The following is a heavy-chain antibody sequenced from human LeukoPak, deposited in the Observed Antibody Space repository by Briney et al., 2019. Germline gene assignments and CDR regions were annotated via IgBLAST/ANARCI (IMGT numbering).Heavy chain of an antibody. Sequence: SETLSLTCTVSGGSISSSSYYWGWIRQPPGKGLEWIGSIYYSGSTYYNPSLKSRVTISVDTSKNQFSLKLSSVTAADTAVYYCARPRRGDFWSGYQTAGDAFDIWGQGTMVTVSS. D-gene: IGHD3-3*01. CDR1: GGSISSSSYY. V-gene: IGHV4-39*01. CDR2: IYYSGST. J-gene: IGHJ3*02. CDR3: ARPRRGDFWSGYQTAGDAFDI.